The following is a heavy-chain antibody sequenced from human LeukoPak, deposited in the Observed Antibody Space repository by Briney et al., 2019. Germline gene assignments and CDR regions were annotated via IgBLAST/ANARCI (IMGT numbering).Heavy chain of an antibody. J-gene: IGHJ6*02. CDR1: GFTFSRDV. CDR3: ARERCTANYYYGMDV. CDR2: ISGSGGST. D-gene: IGHD2-8*01. Sequence: PGGSLRLSCAASGFTFSRDVMTWVRQAPGEGLEWVSAISGSGGSTYYADSVKGRFTISRDNSKSTLYLQMNSLRAEETAVYYCARERCTANYYYGMDVWGQGTTVTVSS. V-gene: IGHV3-23*01.